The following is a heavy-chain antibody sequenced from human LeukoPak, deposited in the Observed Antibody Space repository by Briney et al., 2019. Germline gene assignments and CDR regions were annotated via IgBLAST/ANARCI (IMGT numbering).Heavy chain of an antibody. CDR1: GFTFSSYA. CDR2: ISGSGGST. Sequence: PGGSLRLSCAASGFTFSSYAMSWVRQAPGKGLEWVSAISGSGGSTYYADSVKGRFTISRDNSKNTLYLQMNSLRAEDTAVYYCAKSVYSSGWYPLYYFDYWGQGTLVTVSS. V-gene: IGHV3-23*01. CDR3: AKSVYSSGWYPLYYFDY. J-gene: IGHJ4*02. D-gene: IGHD6-19*01.